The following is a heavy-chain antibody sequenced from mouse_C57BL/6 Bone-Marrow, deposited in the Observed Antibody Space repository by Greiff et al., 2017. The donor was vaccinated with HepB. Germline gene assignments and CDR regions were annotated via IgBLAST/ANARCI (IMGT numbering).Heavy chain of an antibody. CDR1: GYTFTSYW. J-gene: IGHJ4*01. V-gene: IGHV1-55*01. CDR3: AGSSYGYYAMDY. CDR2: IYPGSGST. Sequence: VQLQQPGAELVKPGASVKMSCKASGYTFTSYWITWVKQRPGQGLEWIGDIYPGSGSTNYNEKFKSKATMTVDTSSSTAYMQLSSLTSEDSAVYYCAGSSYGYYAMDYWGQGTSVTVSS. D-gene: IGHD1-1*01.